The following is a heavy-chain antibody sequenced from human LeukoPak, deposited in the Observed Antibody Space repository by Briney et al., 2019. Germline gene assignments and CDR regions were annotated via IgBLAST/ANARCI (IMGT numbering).Heavy chain of an antibody. CDR1: GFTFSSYW. CDR2: IKQDGSEK. CDR3: ARKNYDFWSGYGGEKFDY. D-gene: IGHD3-3*01. Sequence: PGGSLRLSCAASGFTFSSYWMSWVRQAPGKGLEWVANIKQDGSEKYYVDSVKGRFTISRDNAKNSLYLQMNSLRAEDTAVYYCARKNYDFWSGYGGEKFDYWGQGTLVTVSS. J-gene: IGHJ4*02. V-gene: IGHV3-7*01.